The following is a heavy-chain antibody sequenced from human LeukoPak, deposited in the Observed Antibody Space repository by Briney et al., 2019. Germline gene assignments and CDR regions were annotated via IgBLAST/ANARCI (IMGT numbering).Heavy chain of an antibody. V-gene: IGHV3-21*01. CDR2: ISSSSSYI. CDR3: ARGDFWSGYYWNAFDI. Sequence: GGSLRLSCAASGFTFSSYSMNWVRQAPGKGLEWVSSISSSSSYIYYADSVKGRFTISRDNAKNSLYLQMNSPRAEDTAVYYCARGDFWSGYYWNAFDIWGQGTMVTVSS. CDR1: GFTFSSYS. J-gene: IGHJ3*02. D-gene: IGHD3-3*01.